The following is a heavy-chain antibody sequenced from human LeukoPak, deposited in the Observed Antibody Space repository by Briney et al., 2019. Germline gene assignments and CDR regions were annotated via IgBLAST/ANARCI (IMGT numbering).Heavy chain of an antibody. CDR2: INPNSGGT. CDR1: GYTFTGYY. Sequence: ASVKVSCKASGYTFTGYYMHWVRQAPGQGLEWMGRINPNSGGTNYAQKFQGRVTMTRDTSISTAYTELSRLRSDDTAVYYCARDILRAGYYYDSSGSPDAFDIWGQGTMVTVSS. V-gene: IGHV1-2*06. J-gene: IGHJ3*02. CDR3: ARDILRAGYYYDSSGSPDAFDI. D-gene: IGHD3-22*01.